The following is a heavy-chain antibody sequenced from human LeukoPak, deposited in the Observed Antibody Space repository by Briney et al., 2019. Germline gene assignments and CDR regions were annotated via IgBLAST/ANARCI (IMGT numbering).Heavy chain of an antibody. Sequence: GGSLRLSCAASGFIFSTYDMHWVRQAPGKGLEWVAVISYDRSNKYYADSVKGRFTISRDNSKNTLYLQMNSLRAEDTAVYYCARTGPFGYCSGGSCRDYYYYYYMDVWGKGTTVTVSS. D-gene: IGHD2-15*01. CDR2: ISYDRSNK. V-gene: IGHV3-30*03. J-gene: IGHJ6*03. CDR1: GFIFSTYD. CDR3: ARTGPFGYCSGGSCRDYYYYYYMDV.